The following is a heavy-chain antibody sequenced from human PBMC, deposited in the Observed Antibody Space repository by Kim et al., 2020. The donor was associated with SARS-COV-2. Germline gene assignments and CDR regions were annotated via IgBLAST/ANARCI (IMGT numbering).Heavy chain of an antibody. Sequence: SETLSLTCTVSGGSISDDYWSWIRQPAGKGLEWIGRIYTSGSANYNPSLKSRVTMSVDASKNQVSLNLSSVTAADTAVYYCARDVPLLQLGLQGWHFDLWGRGTLVTVS. CDR1: GGSISDDY. D-gene: IGHD5-18*01. CDR3: ARDVPLLQLGLQGWHFDL. V-gene: IGHV4-4*07. J-gene: IGHJ2*01. CDR2: IYTSGSA.